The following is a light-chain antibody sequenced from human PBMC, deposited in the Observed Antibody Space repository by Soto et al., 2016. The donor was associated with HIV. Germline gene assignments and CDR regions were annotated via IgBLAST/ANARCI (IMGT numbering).Light chain of an antibody. CDR1: QDITTW. J-gene: IGKJ2*01. Sequence: DIQMTQSPSTLSASVGDRVTITCRASQDITTWLAWYQQKPGKPPNLLIYKASNLQNGVPSRFSGSGSGTEFTLSINSLQPDDFATYYCQQFGNKPYTFGPGDQAGDQT. V-gene: IGKV1-5*03. CDR2: KAS. CDR3: QQFGNKPYT.